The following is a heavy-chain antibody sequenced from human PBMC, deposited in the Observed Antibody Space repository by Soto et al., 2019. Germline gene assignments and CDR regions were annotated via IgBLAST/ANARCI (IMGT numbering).Heavy chain of an antibody. Sequence: APVKVSCKASGGTFSSYAISWVRQAPGQGHEWMGGIIPIFGTANSAQKFQGRVTITADESTSTAYMELSSLRSEDTAVYYCASRPYSSGKYYYYYYGMDVWGQGTTVTVSS. V-gene: IGHV1-69*13. J-gene: IGHJ6*02. CDR1: GGTFSSYA. CDR2: IIPIFGTA. CDR3: ASRPYSSGKYYYYYYGMDV. D-gene: IGHD6-25*01.